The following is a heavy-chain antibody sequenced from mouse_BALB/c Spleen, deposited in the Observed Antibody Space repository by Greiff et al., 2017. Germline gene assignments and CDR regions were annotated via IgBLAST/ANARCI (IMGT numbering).Heavy chain of an antibody. CDR2: ISYDGSN. D-gene: IGHD2-3*01. Sequence: EVQVVESGPGLVKPSQSLSLTCSVTGYSITSGYYWNWIRQFPGNKLEWMGYISYDGSNNYNPSLKNRISITRDTSKNQFFLKLNSVTTEDTATYYCARDGHDGYYDYWGQGTTLTVSS. CDR3: ARDGHDGYYDY. J-gene: IGHJ2*01. CDR1: GYSITSGYY. V-gene: IGHV3-6*02.